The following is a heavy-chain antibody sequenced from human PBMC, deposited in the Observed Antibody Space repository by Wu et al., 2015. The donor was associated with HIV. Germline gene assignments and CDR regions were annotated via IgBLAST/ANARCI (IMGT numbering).Heavy chain of an antibody. V-gene: IGHV1-69*12. CDR3: ARTGYYGSGTPGYFDY. D-gene: IGHD3-10*01. J-gene: IGHJ4*02. Sequence: QVHLVQSGAEVKKPRSSVKVSCKASGDTFSTSTFTWVRQTPGQGLQWMGGIIPIFGKAHYARRLQGKVTITADESTNTVYMELSSLRSEDTAVYYCARTGYYGSGTPGYFDYWGQGTLVTVSS. CDR1: GDTFSTST. CDR2: IIPIFGKA.